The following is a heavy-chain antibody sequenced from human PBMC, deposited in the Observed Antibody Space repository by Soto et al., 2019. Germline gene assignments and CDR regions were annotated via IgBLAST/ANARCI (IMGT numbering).Heavy chain of an antibody. V-gene: IGHV3-21*01. CDR3: ARAPYSSSLGGGMDV. Sequence: GGSLRLSCAASGFTFSSYSMNWVRQAPGKGLEWVSFISSNSSYTYYADSVKGRFAISRDNAKNSVYLQMNSLRAEDTAVYHCARAPYSSSLGGGMDVWGQGTKVTVSS. D-gene: IGHD6-6*01. J-gene: IGHJ6*02. CDR1: GFTFSSYS. CDR2: ISSNSSYT.